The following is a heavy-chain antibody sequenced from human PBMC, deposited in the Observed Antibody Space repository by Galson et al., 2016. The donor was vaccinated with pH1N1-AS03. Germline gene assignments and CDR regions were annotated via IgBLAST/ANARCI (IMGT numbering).Heavy chain of an antibody. CDR2: TSSSGGST. D-gene: IGHD1-1*01. CDR3: AKDRNDYRLHYFSGSDV. J-gene: IGHJ6*02. Sequence: SLRLSCATSGLTFTDFAVSWVRQAPGRGLEWVSATSSSGGSTYYAESVKGRFTIPRDYSKNTVDPQMNSLRAEDTAVYYCAKDRNDYRLHYFSGSDVWGQGTTVSVSS. V-gene: IGHV3-23*01. CDR1: GLTFTDFA.